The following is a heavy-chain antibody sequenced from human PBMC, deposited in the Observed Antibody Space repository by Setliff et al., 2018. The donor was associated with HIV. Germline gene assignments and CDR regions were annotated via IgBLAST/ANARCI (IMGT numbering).Heavy chain of an antibody. J-gene: IGHJ4*01. V-gene: IGHV4-4*09. CDR3: ARNQGDSSGWYAGDY. CDR1: GGSLSNYY. D-gene: IGHD6-19*01. Sequence: LSLTCTVAGGSLSNYYWSWIRQSPGKGPEWIGYIYASRSTNHNPSLKSRVTISPDTSKNQFSLKLSSVTAADTAVYYCARNQGDSSGWYAGDYWGHGTLVTVSS. CDR2: IYASRST.